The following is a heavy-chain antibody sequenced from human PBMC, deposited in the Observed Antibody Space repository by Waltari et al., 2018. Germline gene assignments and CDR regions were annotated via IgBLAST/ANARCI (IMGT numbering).Heavy chain of an antibody. J-gene: IGHJ3*02. CDR2: IYYSGIT. V-gene: IGHV4-39*01. CDR1: GGSISSSSYY. CDR3: ARQTWLQLWLYAFDI. Sequence: QLQLQESGPGLVKPSETLSLTCTVSGGSISSSSYYWGWIRQPPGKGLACIGSIYYSGITFYSPSLKSLGTISVDTSKNQFSLKLSSVTAADTAVYYCARQTWLQLWLYAFDIWGQGRMVTVAS. D-gene: IGHD5-18*01.